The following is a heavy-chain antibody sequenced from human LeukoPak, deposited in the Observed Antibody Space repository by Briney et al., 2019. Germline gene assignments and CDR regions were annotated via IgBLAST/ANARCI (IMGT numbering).Heavy chain of an antibody. J-gene: IGHJ4*02. CDR3: ARGLAYCGGDCYDSLDY. Sequence: GGSLRLSCAASGFTFSSYWMHWVRQGPGKGLVWVSRINSDGSSTRNADSVKGRFTISRDNAKNTLYLQMNSLRADDTAVYYCARGLAYCGGDCYDSLDYWGQGTLVTVSS. CDR1: GFTFSSYW. CDR2: INSDGSST. D-gene: IGHD2-21*02. V-gene: IGHV3-74*01.